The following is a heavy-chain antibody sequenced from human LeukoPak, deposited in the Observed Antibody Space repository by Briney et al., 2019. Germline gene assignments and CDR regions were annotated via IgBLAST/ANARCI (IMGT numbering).Heavy chain of an antibody. J-gene: IGHJ3*02. CDR3: ARAGFNRRGGDAFDI. CDR1: GGTFSSYA. V-gene: IGHV1-69*13. D-gene: IGHD1-14*01. CDR2: LIPIFGTA. Sequence: VASVKVSCKASGGTFSSYAISWVRQAPGQGLEWMGGLIPIFGTANYAQKFQGRVTITADESTSTAYMELSSLRSEDTAVYYCARAGFNRRGGDAFDIWGQGTMVTVSS.